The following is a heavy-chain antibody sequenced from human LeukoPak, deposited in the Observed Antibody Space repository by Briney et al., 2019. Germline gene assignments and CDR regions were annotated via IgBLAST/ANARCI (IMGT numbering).Heavy chain of an antibody. CDR3: ARDAPGFRGVIRAFDY. CDR2: ISAYNGTT. CDR1: DYTFTIYG. V-gene: IGHV1-18*01. D-gene: IGHD3-10*01. J-gene: IGHJ4*02. Sequence: GASVKVSCKASDYTFTIYGISWGRQAPGQGLEWMGWISAYNGTTNYAQKLQGRVTMTKDKSTITAYLELRSLRSDDTAVYYCARDAPGFRGVIRAFDYWGQGTLVTVSS.